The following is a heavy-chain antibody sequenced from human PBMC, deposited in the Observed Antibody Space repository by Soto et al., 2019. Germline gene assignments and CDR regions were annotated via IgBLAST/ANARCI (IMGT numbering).Heavy chain of an antibody. D-gene: IGHD2-15*01. J-gene: IGHJ6*02. V-gene: IGHV3-11*05. CDR3: ARDGDGDDCSGGSCLPHYYYYGMDV. Sequence: QVQLVESGGGLVKPGGSLRLSCADSGFTFSDYYMSWIRQAPGKGLEWVSYISSSSSYTNYADSVKGRFTISRDNAKNSLYLQMNSLRAEDTAVYYCARDGDGDDCSGGSCLPHYYYYGMDVWGQGTTVTVSS. CDR1: GFTFSDYY. CDR2: ISSSSSYT.